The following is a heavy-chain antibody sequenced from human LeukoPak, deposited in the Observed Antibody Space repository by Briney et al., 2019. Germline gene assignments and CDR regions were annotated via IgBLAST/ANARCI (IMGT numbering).Heavy chain of an antibody. CDR3: ARDPPYYYDSSGYPH. D-gene: IGHD3-22*01. Sequence: GGSLRLSCAASGFTFSGYPIHWVRQAPGKGLEWVAVISYDGSNKYYADSVKGRFTISRDNAKNSLYLQMNSLRAEDTAVYYCARDPPYYYDSSGYPHWGQGTLVTVSS. V-gene: IGHV3-30-3*01. J-gene: IGHJ4*02. CDR1: GFTFSGYP. CDR2: ISYDGSNK.